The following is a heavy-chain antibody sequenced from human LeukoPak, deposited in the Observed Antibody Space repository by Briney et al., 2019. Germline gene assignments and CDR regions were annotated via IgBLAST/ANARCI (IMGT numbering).Heavy chain of an antibody. CDR3: ARDLGHYSDSSVYYHNWFDP. Sequence: PSETLSLTCTVSGDSISNYYWSWIRQPPGKGLEWVGYIYYSGTTRYNPSLKSRVTISVDTSKNQFSLKLSSVTAADTAVYYCARDLGHYSDSSVYYHNWFDPWGQGTLVTVSS. V-gene: IGHV4-59*01. D-gene: IGHD3-22*01. CDR1: GDSISNYY. CDR2: IYYSGTT. J-gene: IGHJ5*02.